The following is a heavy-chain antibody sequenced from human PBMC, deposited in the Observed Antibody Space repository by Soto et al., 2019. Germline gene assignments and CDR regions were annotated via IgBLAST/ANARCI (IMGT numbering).Heavy chain of an antibody. J-gene: IGHJ5*02. CDR2: IYYSGST. D-gene: IGHD3-10*01. CDR3: AGLWFGELEFDP. Sequence: ASETLSLTCTVSGGSISSYYWSWIRQPPGKGLEWIGYIYYSGSTNYNPSLKSRVTISVDTSKNQFSLKLSSVTAADTAVYYCAGLWFGELEFDPWGQGNLVTVSS. V-gene: IGHV4-59*08. CDR1: GGSISSYY.